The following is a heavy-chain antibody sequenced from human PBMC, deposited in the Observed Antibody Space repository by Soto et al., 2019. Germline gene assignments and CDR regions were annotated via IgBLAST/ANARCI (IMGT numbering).Heavy chain of an antibody. CDR2: ISAYNGTA. Sequence: GASVKVSCKASGYTFTSYGISWVRQAPGQGLEWMGWISAYNGTANYAQKFQGRVTITADESTSTAYVELSSLRSEDTAVYYCARVGEMATGYYYYGMDVWGQGTTVTVSS. J-gene: IGHJ6*02. D-gene: IGHD3-16*01. CDR1: GYTFTSYG. CDR3: ARVGEMATGYYYYGMDV. V-gene: IGHV1-18*01.